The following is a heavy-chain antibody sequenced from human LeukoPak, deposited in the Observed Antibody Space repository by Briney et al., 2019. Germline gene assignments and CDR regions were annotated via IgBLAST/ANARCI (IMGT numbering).Heavy chain of an antibody. V-gene: IGHV3-23*01. J-gene: IGHJ4*02. D-gene: IGHD3-9*01. Sequence: GGSLRLSCAASGFTFSSYAMSWVRQAPGKGLEWVSAISGSGGSTYYADSVKGRFTISRDNSKNTLYLQMNSLRAEDTAVYYCAKGLELYYDILTGYYNRDWGQGTLVTVSS. CDR1: GFTFSSYA. CDR3: AKGLELYYDILTGYYNRD. CDR2: ISGSGGST.